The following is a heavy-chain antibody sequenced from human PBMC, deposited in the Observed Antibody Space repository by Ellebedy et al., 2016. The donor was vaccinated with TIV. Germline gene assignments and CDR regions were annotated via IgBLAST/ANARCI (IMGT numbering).Heavy chain of an antibody. Sequence: ASVKVSXXASGYTFTGYYMHWVRQAPGQGLEWMGWINPNSGGTNYAQKFQGRVTMTRDTSISTAYMELSRLRSDDTAVYYCARPQGGYGTPTPFDYWGQGTLVTVSS. V-gene: IGHV1-2*02. CDR3: ARPQGGYGTPTPFDY. CDR1: GYTFTGYY. CDR2: INPNSGGT. D-gene: IGHD5-12*01. J-gene: IGHJ4*02.